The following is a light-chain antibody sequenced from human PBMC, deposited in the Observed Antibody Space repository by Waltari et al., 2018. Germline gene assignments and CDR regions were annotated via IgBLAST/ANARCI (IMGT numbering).Light chain of an antibody. CDR2: GAS. J-gene: IGKJ1*01. V-gene: IGKV3-20*01. CDR3: QKYDRLPAT. CDR1: QSVSRF. Sequence: EIVLTQSPGTLSLSPGERGPLSCRASQSVSRFLAWYQQKPGQAPRLLIYGASTRATGIPDRFSGSGSGTDFSLTISRLEPEDFAVYYCQKYDRLPATFGQGPRWKSN.